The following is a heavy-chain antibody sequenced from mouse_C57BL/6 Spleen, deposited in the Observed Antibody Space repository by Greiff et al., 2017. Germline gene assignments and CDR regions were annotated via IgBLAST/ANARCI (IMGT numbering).Heavy chain of an antibody. CDR3: ASGRGSWFAY. CDR1: GYSITSGYD. Sequence: EVKLVESGPGMVKPAQSLSLTCTVTGYSITSGYDWHWIRHFPGNQLEWMGYISYSGSTNYNASLKSRISITHDTSKNPFFLKLNSVTTEDTATYYCASGRGSWFAYWGPGTLVTVSA. CDR2: ISYSGST. J-gene: IGHJ3*01. V-gene: IGHV3-1*01.